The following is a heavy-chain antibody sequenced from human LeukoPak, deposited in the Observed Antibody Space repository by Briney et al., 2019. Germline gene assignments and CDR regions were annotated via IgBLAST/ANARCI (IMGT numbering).Heavy chain of an antibody. D-gene: IGHD6-13*01. CDR1: GGSISSSSYY. J-gene: IGHJ4*02. CDR2: IKQDGSEK. CDR3: ARRWRAAADY. V-gene: IGHV3-7*01. Sequence: ETLSLTCTVSGGSISSSSYYWGWIRQPPGKGLEWVANIKQDGSEKYYVDSVKGRFTISRDNAKNSLYLQMNSLRAEDTAVYYCARRWRAAADYWGQGTLVTVSS.